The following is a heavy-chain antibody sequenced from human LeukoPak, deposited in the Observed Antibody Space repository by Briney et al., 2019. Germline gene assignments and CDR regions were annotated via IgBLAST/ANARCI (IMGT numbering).Heavy chain of an antibody. V-gene: IGHV1-69*04. Sequence: GASVKVSCKASGGTFSSYAISWVRQAPGQGLEWMGRIIPILGIANYAQKFQGRVTITADKSTSTAYMELSSLRSDDTAVYYCARTGVHKPTVTKSDYWGQGTLVTVSS. CDR1: GGTFSSYA. D-gene: IGHD4-17*01. J-gene: IGHJ4*02. CDR3: ARTGVHKPTVTKSDY. CDR2: IIPILGIA.